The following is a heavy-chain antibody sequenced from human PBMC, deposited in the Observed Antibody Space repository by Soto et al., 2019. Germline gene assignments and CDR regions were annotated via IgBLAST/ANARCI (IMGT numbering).Heavy chain of an antibody. CDR3: AREQVVRGVIISPFDY. CDR1: GGSISSGDYY. Sequence: SETLSLTCTVSGGSISSGDYYWSWIRQPPGKGLEWIGYIYYSGSTYYNPSLKSRVTISVDTSKNQFSLKLSSVTAADTAVYYCAREQVVRGVIISPFDYWGQGTLVTVSA. J-gene: IGHJ4*02. D-gene: IGHD3-10*01. V-gene: IGHV4-30-4*01. CDR2: IYYSGST.